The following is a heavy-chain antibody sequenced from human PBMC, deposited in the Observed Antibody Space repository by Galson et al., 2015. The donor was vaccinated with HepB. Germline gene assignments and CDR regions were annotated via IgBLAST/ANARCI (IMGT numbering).Heavy chain of an antibody. Sequence: SLRLSCAASGFTFGDYAMSWFRQAPGKGLEWVGFIRSKAYGGTTEYAASVKGRFTISRDDSKSIAYLQMNSLKTEDTAVYYCTRDVGYSGYDSAIDFDYWGQGTLVTVSS. V-gene: IGHV3-49*03. CDR3: TRDVGYSGYDSAIDFDY. J-gene: IGHJ4*02. CDR2: IRSKAYGGTT. D-gene: IGHD5-12*01. CDR1: GFTFGDYA.